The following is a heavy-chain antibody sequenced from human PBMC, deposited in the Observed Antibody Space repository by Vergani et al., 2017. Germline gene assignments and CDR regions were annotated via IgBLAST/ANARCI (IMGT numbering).Heavy chain of an antibody. J-gene: IGHJ4*02. D-gene: IGHD2-15*01. CDR3: ASKRGACRAAYCHSYDF. CDR2: MDYSGST. V-gene: IGHV4-39*01. CDR1: GDSVISTYYH. Sequence: QVQLQESGPGLVKPLQTLSLTCTVSGDSVISTYYHLGWIRQPPGKGLEWIGSMDYSGSTSYNPSLESRISISFETPKNQFSLRLTSVTAADTAVYYCASKRGACRAAYCHSYDFWGPGTLVGVSS.